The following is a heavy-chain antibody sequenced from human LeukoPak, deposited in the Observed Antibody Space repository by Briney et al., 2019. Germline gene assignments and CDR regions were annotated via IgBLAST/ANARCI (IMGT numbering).Heavy chain of an antibody. Sequence: GGSLRLSCAASGFTFSSYWMSWVRQAPGMGLEWVANIKQDGSEKYYVDSVKGRFTISRDNAKNSLYLQMNSLRAEDTAVYYCARDPGIAVADYYFDYWGQGTLVTVSS. D-gene: IGHD6-19*01. CDR3: ARDPGIAVADYYFDY. CDR2: IKQDGSEK. V-gene: IGHV3-7*01. J-gene: IGHJ4*02. CDR1: GFTFSSYW.